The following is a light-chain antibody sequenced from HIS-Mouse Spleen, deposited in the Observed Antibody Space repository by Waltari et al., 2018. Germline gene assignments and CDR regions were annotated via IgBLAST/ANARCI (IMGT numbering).Light chain of an antibody. CDR2: EVG. CDR1: SSDVGGYNY. J-gene: IGLJ3*02. Sequence: QSALTQPASVSGSPGQSITISCTGTSSDVGGYNYVSWYQHHPGKAPKLMIYEVGNRPSGVSNRFSGSKSGNTASLTISGLQAEDEADYYCSSYTSSSTWVFGGGTKLTVL. CDR3: SSYTSSSTWV. V-gene: IGLV2-14*01.